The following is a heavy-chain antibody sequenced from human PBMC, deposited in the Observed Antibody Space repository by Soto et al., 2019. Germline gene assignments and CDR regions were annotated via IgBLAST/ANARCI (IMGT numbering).Heavy chain of an antibody. CDR2: IKQDGSEK. CDR1: GFTFSIYW. V-gene: IGHV3-7*03. Sequence: GGSLRLSCAASGFTFSIYWMSWVRQAPGKGLEWVANIKQDGSEKYFVDSVKGRFTISRDNAKNSVHLQMNSLRAEDTAVYYCARDGNDFLSGYKKARPFDYWGQGTLVTVSS. CDR3: ARDGNDFLSGYKKARPFDY. D-gene: IGHD3-3*01. J-gene: IGHJ4*02.